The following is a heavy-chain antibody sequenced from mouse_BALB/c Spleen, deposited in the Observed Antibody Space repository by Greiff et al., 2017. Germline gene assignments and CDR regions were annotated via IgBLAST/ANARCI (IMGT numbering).Heavy chain of an antibody. CDR1: GYTFTSYW. D-gene: IGHD1-1*01. V-gene: IGHV1-69*02. CDR3: ARAPLEGVVHYYAMDF. Sequence: VQLQQPGAELVKPGAPVKLSCKASGYTFTSYWMNWVKQRPGRGLEWIGRIDPSDSETHYNQKFKDKATTTVDKSSSTAYIQLSSLTSEDSAVYSCARAPLEGVVHYYAMDFWGQGTSVTVSS. J-gene: IGHJ4*01. CDR2: IDPSDSET.